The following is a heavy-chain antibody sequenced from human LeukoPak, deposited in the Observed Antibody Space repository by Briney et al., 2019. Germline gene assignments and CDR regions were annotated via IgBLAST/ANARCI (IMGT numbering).Heavy chain of an antibody. D-gene: IGHD3-10*01. CDR2: IYTSGST. Sequence: SETLSLTCTVSGGSISSYYWSWIRQPAGKGLEWIGRIYTSGSTNYNPSLKSRVTMSVDTSKNQFSLKLSSVTAADTAVYYCAKTVRGRRETPRITMPLVDYWGQGTLVTVSS. V-gene: IGHV4-4*07. CDR1: GGSISSYY. J-gene: IGHJ4*02. CDR3: AKTVRGRRETPRITMPLVDY.